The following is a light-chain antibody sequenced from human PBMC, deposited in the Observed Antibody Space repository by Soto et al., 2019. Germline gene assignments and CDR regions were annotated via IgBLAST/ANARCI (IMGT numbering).Light chain of an antibody. J-gene: IGKJ4*01. Sequence: DFKMTQSPSSLSAYVGDRVTITCRASQSFSTYLAWYQQKPGKVPKLLISGISTLQSVVPSRFSGSGYGTEFTLTISNLQPEDVATYYCQKYNTAPLTFGGGTKVDIK. CDR2: GIS. CDR3: QKYNTAPLT. CDR1: QSFSTY. V-gene: IGKV1-27*01.